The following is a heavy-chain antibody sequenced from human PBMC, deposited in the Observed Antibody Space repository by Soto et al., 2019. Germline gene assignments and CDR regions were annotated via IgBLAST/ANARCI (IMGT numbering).Heavy chain of an antibody. J-gene: IGHJ4*02. Sequence: GGSLRLSCAASGFTFSSYAMSWVRQAPGKGLEWVSAISGSGGGTYYADSVKGRFTISRDNSKNTLYLQMNSLRAEDTAVYYCAAGAARPVVRKYFDYWGQGTLVTVSS. CDR3: AAGAARPVVRKYFDY. D-gene: IGHD6-6*01. V-gene: IGHV3-23*01. CDR1: GFTFSSYA. CDR2: ISGSGGGT.